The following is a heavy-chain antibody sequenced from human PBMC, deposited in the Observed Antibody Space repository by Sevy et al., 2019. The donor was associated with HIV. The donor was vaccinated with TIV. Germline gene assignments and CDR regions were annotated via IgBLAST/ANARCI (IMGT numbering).Heavy chain of an antibody. CDR3: ASPQPFYDGSGSEEFDY. V-gene: IGHV3-48*01. D-gene: IGHD3-10*01. Sequence: GGSLRLSCAASGLTFSTYSMNWVRQAPGKGLEWVSYISSSSTTIYYADSVMGRFTISNDNAKNSLYLQMNSLRAEDTAVYYCASPQPFYDGSGSEEFDYWGRGTLVTVSS. CDR2: ISSSSTTI. CDR1: GLTFSTYS. J-gene: IGHJ4*02.